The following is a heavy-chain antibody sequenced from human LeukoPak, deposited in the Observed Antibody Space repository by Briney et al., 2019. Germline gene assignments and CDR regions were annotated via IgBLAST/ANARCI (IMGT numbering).Heavy chain of an antibody. D-gene: IGHD3-10*01. CDR2: IYSGGST. Sequence: GGSLRLSCAASGFTFSSYWMHWVRQAPGKGLEWVSVIYSGGSTYYADSVKGRFTISRDNSKNTLYLQMNSLRAEDTAVYYCAREPGGYYYGMDVWGQGTTVTVSS. J-gene: IGHJ6*02. CDR1: GFTFSSYW. V-gene: IGHV3-53*01. CDR3: AREPGGYYYGMDV.